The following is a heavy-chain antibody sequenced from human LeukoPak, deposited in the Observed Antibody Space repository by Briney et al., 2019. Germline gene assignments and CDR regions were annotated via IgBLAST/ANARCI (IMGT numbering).Heavy chain of an antibody. Sequence: SETLSLTCAVSGGSISSNSYYWGWIRQPPGKGLEWIGSIYYSGSTYYNPSLKSRVTISVDTSKNQFSLKLSSVTAADTAVYYCAREDGAWVYMDVWGKGTTVTISS. CDR3: AREDGAWVYMDV. CDR1: GGSISSNSYY. V-gene: IGHV4-39*02. CDR2: IYYSGST. J-gene: IGHJ6*03. D-gene: IGHD3-16*01.